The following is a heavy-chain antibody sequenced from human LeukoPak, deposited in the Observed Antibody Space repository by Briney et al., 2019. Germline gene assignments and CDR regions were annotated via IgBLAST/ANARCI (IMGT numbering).Heavy chain of an antibody. D-gene: IGHD2-8*02. CDR3: ARDPEVTGDY. CDR2: VSSSSSTI. CDR1: GLTLSNYG. Sequence: LTGGSLRLSCAVSGLTLSNYGMTWVRQAPGKGLEWVSYVSSSSSTIYYADSVKGRFTISRDNAKNSLYLQMNSLRAEDTAVYYCARDPEVTGDYWGQGTLVTVSS. V-gene: IGHV3-48*04. J-gene: IGHJ4*02.